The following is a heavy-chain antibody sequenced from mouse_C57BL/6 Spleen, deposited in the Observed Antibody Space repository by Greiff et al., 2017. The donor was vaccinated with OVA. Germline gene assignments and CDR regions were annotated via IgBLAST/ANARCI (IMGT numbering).Heavy chain of an antibody. V-gene: IGHV5-4*01. J-gene: IGHJ2*01. CDR2: ISDGGSYT. D-gene: IGHD2-4*01. CDR3: ARDGGYDYDYFDY. Sequence: EVQVVESGGGLVKPGGSLKLSCAASGFTFSSYAMSWVRQTPEKRLEWVATISDGGSYTYYPDNVKGRFTISRDNAKNNLYLQMSHLKSEDTAMYYCARDGGYDYDYFDYWGQGTTLTVSS. CDR1: GFTFSSYA.